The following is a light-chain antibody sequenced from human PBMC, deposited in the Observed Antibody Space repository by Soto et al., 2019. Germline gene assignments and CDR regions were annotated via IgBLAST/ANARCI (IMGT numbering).Light chain of an antibody. CDR2: EVS. V-gene: IGLV2-8*01. CDR1: SSDVGGYKY. Sequence: SVLTQPPSASGSPGQSVTISCTGTSSDVGGYKYVSWYQQHPGKAPKLMIFEVSRRPSGVPDRFSGSKSGYTASLTVSGLQEEDEADYYCSSYAVRNTWVFGGGTKLTVL. CDR3: SSYAVRNTWV. J-gene: IGLJ3*02.